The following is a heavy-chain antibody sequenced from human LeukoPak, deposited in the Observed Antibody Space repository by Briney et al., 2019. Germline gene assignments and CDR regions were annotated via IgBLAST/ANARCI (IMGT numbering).Heavy chain of an antibody. CDR3: ARMVRGVILQGGWFGP. Sequence: SETLSLTCTVSGGSISSSSYYWGWIRQPPGKGLEWIGSIYYSGSTYYNPSLKSRVTISVDTSKNQFSLKLCSVTAADTAVYYCARMVRGVILQGGWFGPWGQGTLVTVSS. CDR2: IYYSGST. D-gene: IGHD3-10*01. V-gene: IGHV4-39*01. J-gene: IGHJ5*02. CDR1: GGSISSSSYY.